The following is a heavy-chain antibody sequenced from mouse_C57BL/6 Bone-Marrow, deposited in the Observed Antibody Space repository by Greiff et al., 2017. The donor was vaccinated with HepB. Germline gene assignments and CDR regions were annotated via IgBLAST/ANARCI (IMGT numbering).Heavy chain of an antibody. CDR1: GYTFTSYW. V-gene: IGHV1-61*01. Sequence: QVQLQQPGAELVRPGSSVKLSCKASGYTFTSYWMDWVKQRPGQGLEWIGNIYPSDSETQYNQKFKDKATLTVDKSSSTAYMQLSSLTSEDSAVYYCARDYYGSSLLFAYWGQGTLVTVSA. D-gene: IGHD1-1*01. CDR3: ARDYYGSSLLFAY. J-gene: IGHJ3*01. CDR2: IYPSDSET.